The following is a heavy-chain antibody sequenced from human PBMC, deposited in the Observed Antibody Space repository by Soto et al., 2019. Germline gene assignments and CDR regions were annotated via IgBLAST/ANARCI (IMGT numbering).Heavy chain of an antibody. V-gene: IGHV4-59*12. J-gene: IGHJ6*02. D-gene: IGHD6-19*01. CDR2: IYYSGST. CDR3: AKGGLGGSGWYYNYYYGMDV. CDR1: GGSISSYY. Sequence: PSETLSLTCTVSGGSISSYYWSWIRQPPGKGLEWIGYIYYSGSTNYNPSLKSRVTISVDNSKNTLYLQMNSLRAEDTAVYYCAKGGLGGSGWYYNYYYGMDVWGQGTTVTVSS.